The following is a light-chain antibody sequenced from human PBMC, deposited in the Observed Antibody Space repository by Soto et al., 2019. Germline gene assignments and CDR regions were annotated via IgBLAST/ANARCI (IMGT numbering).Light chain of an antibody. CDR1: SSDVGSYNR. J-gene: IGLJ1*01. V-gene: IGLV2-14*01. CDR2: EVR. Sequence: QSALTQPASVSGSPGQSITISCTGTSSDVGSYNRVSWYQQPPGTAPKLIIYEVRNRPSGVSNRFSGSKSGNTAYLTISGLQAEDEADYFCNSYTTSSTYVFGTWTKLTVL. CDR3: NSYTTSSTYV.